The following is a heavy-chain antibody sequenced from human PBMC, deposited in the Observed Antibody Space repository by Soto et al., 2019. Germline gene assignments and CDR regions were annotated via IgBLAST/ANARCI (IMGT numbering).Heavy chain of an antibody. V-gene: IGHV4-4*07. Sequence: PSETLSLTCTVSGGCIRSDYWSWIRQAAGQGLEWIGRIYTSGSNNYNPSLKSRVTMSVDTSKNQFSLKLTFLTAADTAVYYCARAWSSNSGDDVLDCWGQGTLVTVSS. CDR1: GGCIRSDY. D-gene: IGHD2-2*01. CDR3: ARAWSSNSGDDVLDC. J-gene: IGHJ4*02. CDR2: IYTSGSN.